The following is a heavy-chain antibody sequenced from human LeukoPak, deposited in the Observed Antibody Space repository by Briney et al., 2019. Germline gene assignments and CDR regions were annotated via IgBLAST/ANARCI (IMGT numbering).Heavy chain of an antibody. CDR3: ARFPTPYYYGSGSYDY. Sequence: GGSLRLSCAASGFTFSSYWMSWVRQAPGKGLEWVANIKQDGSEKYYVDSVKGRFTISRDNAKNSLHLQMNSLRAEDTAVYYCARFPTPYYYGSGSYDYWGQGTLVTVSS. J-gene: IGHJ4*02. CDR1: GFTFSSYW. V-gene: IGHV3-7*05. CDR2: IKQDGSEK. D-gene: IGHD3-10*01.